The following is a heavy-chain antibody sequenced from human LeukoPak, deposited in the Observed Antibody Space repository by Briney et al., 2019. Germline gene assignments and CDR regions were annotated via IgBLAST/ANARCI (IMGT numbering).Heavy chain of an antibody. CDR1: GYTFTSYG. V-gene: IGHV1-18*01. J-gene: IGHJ4*02. Sequence: ASVKVSCKASGYTFTSYGISWVRQAPGQGLGWMGWISAYNGNTNYAQKLQGRVTMTTDTSTSTAYMELRSLRSDDTAVYYCARSTTRVGATTFYFDYWGQGTLVTVSS. CDR3: ARSTTRVGATTFYFDY. CDR2: ISAYNGNT. D-gene: IGHD1-26*01.